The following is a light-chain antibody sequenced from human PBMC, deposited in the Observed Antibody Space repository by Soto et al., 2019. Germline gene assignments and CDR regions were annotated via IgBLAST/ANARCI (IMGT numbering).Light chain of an antibody. CDR2: GAS. Sequence: EIVLTPSPGTLSLSTGESATLACRARQSVSSSYLAWYQQKPGQAPRLLIYGASSRATGIPDRFSGSGSGKDFTLTISRLEPEDFAVYYCQQYGSSPRYTFGQVTKLEIK. V-gene: IGKV3-20*01. J-gene: IGKJ2*01. CDR3: QQYGSSPRYT. CDR1: QSVSSSY.